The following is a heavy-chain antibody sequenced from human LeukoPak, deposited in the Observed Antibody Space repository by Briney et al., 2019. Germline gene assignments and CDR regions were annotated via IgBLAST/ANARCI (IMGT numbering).Heavy chain of an antibody. J-gene: IGHJ4*02. CDR1: GFRFNTYW. Sequence: TGGSLRLSCAASGFRFNTYWMSWVRQAPGKGLEWVSAISGSGGSTYYADSVKGRFTISRDNSKNTLYLQMNSLRAEDTAVYYCAKGSSKYYYDSSGYYYFDYWGQGTLVTVSS. D-gene: IGHD3-22*01. CDR2: ISGSGGST. CDR3: AKGSSKYYYDSSGYYYFDY. V-gene: IGHV3-23*01.